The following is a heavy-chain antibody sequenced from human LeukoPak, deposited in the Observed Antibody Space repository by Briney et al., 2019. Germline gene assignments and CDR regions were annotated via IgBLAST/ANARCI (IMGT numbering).Heavy chain of an antibody. V-gene: IGHV4-59*01. CDR1: GGSISGYY. CDR3: ARLRGNYFPDY. J-gene: IGHJ4*02. Sequence: SEALSLTCAVSGGSISGYYWSWIRQPPGKGLEWIGYIYYSGSTNYNPSLKSRITISVDTSKNQFSLKLSSVTAADTAVYYCARLRGNYFPDYWGQGTLVTVSS. D-gene: IGHD4-11*01. CDR2: IYYSGST.